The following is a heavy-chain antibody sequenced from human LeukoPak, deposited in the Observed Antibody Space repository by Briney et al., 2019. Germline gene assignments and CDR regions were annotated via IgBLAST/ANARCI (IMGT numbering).Heavy chain of an antibody. D-gene: IGHD3-22*01. V-gene: IGHV1-69*04. Sequence: GASVKVSCKASGGTFSSYAISWVRQAPGQGLEWMGRIIPILGIANYAQKFQGRVTITADKSTSTAYMELSSLGSEDTAVYYCARSTYYYDSSGYRYYYYGMDVWGQGTTVTVSS. CDR1: GGTFSSYA. CDR3: ARSTYYYDSSGYRYYYYGMDV. CDR2: IIPILGIA. J-gene: IGHJ6*02.